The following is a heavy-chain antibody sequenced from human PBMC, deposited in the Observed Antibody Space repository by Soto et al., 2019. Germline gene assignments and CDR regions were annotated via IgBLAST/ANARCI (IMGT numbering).Heavy chain of an antibody. CDR3: ARDRSADRFVQYFQH. D-gene: IGHD6-19*01. Sequence: GGSLRLSCAASGFIFTSYSMVWVRLAPGKGLEWVASISSGSDSIFYADSVKGRFTVSRDNAKNSLFLQMNNLRAEDTTVYFCARDRSADRFVQYFQHWGQGTQVTVSS. CDR2: ISSGSDSI. V-gene: IGHV3-21*01. CDR1: GFIFTSYS. J-gene: IGHJ1*01.